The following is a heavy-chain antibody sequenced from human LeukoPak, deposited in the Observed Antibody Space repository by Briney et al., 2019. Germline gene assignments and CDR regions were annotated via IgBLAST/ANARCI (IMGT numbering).Heavy chain of an antibody. CDR1: GDSVSINSAA. V-gene: IGHV6-1*01. J-gene: IGHJ4*02. CDR2: TYYRSKWYN. Sequence: SQTLSLTFAISGDSVSINSAAWNWIRQSSSRGLEWLGRTYYRSKWYNDYAVSVKSRMTINPDTSKNQFSLQLNSVTPEDTAVYYCARSYGFVDYWGQGTLVTVSS. D-gene: IGHD3-10*01. CDR3: ARSYGFVDY.